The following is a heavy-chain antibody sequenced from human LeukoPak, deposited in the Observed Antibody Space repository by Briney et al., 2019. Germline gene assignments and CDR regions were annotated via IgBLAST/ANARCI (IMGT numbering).Heavy chain of an antibody. Sequence: GGSPRLSCAASGFTFSSYAMHWVRQAPGKGLEWVAVISYDGSNKYYADSVKGRFTISRDNSKNTLYLQMNSLRAEDTAVYYCARDRSTVTTLDYWGQGTLVTVSS. CDR3: ARDRSTVTTLDY. CDR2: ISYDGSNK. V-gene: IGHV3-30*04. CDR1: GFTFSSYA. J-gene: IGHJ4*02. D-gene: IGHD4-17*01.